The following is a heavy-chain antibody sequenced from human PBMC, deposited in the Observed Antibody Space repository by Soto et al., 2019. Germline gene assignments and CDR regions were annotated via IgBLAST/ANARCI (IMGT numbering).Heavy chain of an antibody. D-gene: IGHD2-8*01. CDR1: GYTFTGYY. CDR2: INPNSSGT. J-gene: IGHJ3*02. CDR3: ARELGDCTNGVCFDAFDI. Sequence: ASVKVSCKASGYTFTGYYMHWVRQAPGQGLEWMGWINPNSSGTNYAQKFQGWVTMTRDTSISTAYMELSRLRSDDTAVYYCARELGDCTNGVCFDAFDIWGQGTMVTVSS. V-gene: IGHV1-2*04.